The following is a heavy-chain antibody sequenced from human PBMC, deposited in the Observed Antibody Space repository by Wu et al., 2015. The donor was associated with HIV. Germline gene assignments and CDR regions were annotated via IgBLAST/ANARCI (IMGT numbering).Heavy chain of an antibody. Sequence: QVQLVQSGAEVKKPGASVKVSCKASGYTFTDYYMHWVRQAPGQGLEWMGWINPNSGGTNYAQKFQGRVTMTRDTSISTAYMXLSRLRSDDTAVYYCAALLRLFCTWLLVVGWVFYYNMDVVGTKGPRSPSP. CDR2: INPNSGGT. D-gene: IGHD3-3*01. CDR1: GYTFTDYY. CDR3: AALLRLFCTWLLVVGWVFYYNMDV. J-gene: IGHJ6*02. V-gene: IGHV1-2*02.